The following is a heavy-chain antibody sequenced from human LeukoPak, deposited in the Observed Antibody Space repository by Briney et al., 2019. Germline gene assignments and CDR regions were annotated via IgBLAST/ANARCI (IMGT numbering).Heavy chain of an antibody. CDR3: ARPLYIVVVPAAGFDP. CDR2: INHSRST. V-gene: IGHV4-34*01. Sequence: PSETLSLTCAVYGGSFSGYYWSWIRQPPGKGLEWIGEINHSRSTNYNPSLKSRVTISVDTSKNQFSLKLSSVTAADTAVYYCARPLYIVVVPAAGFDPWGQGTLVTVSS. J-gene: IGHJ5*02. D-gene: IGHD2-2*01. CDR1: GGSFSGYY.